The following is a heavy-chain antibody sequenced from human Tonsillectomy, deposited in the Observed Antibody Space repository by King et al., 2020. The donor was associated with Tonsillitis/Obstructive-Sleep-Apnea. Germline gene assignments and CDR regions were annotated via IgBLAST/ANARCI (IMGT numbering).Heavy chain of an antibody. J-gene: IGHJ4*02. CDR3: AKDPYDGVDY. Sequence: VQLVESGGGLVQPGGSLRLSCAASRFTFSSYAMSWVRQAPGKGLEWVTAIGGSGGSTYYADSVEGRFTISRDNSKNTLCLQMNSLRAEDTAVYYCAKDPYDGVDYWGQGALVTVSS. D-gene: IGHD1-1*01. CDR1: RFTFSSYA. V-gene: IGHV3-23*04. CDR2: IGGSGGST.